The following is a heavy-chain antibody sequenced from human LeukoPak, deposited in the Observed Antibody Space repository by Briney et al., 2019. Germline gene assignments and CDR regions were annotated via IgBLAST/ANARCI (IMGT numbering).Heavy chain of an antibody. V-gene: IGHV3-53*01. D-gene: IGHD4/OR15-4a*01. CDR3: ARRTGAYSHPYYY. CDR1: GFTVSSNS. Sequence: GGALTLSCTVSGFTVSSNSMSWVRQAPGKGLEWVSFIYSDNTHYSDSVKGRFTISRDNSKNTLYLNSLRGEDTAVYYCARRTGAYSHPYYYWGQGTLVTVSS. CDR2: IYSDNT. J-gene: IGHJ4*02.